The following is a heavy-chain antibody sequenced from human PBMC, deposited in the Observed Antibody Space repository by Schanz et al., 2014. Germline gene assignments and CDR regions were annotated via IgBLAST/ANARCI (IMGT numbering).Heavy chain of an antibody. J-gene: IGHJ3*02. CDR2: INSVGSNT. CDR3: ARKMKLGVYGGKGHDSLDI. CDR1: GFTFSSHW. V-gene: IGHV3-74*01. D-gene: IGHD4-17*01. Sequence: EVQLVQSGGGLVQPGGSLRLSCAAFGFTFSSHWMHWVRQDPGKGLVWVARINSVGSNTDYADSVTGRFTISRDNAKNTLYLQMNTLRAEDTAVYYCARKMKLGVYGGKGHDSLDIWGQGTMGTVSS.